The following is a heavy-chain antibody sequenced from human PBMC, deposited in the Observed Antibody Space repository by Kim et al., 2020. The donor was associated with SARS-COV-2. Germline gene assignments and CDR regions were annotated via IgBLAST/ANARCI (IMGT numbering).Heavy chain of an antibody. D-gene: IGHD6-19*01. CDR3: ARTSSGWYEQYWYFDL. Sequence: SLKSRVTISLDTAKNQFSLKLSSVTAADTAVYYCARTSSGWYEQYWYFDLWGLGTLVTVSS. V-gene: IGHV4-59*01. J-gene: IGHJ2*01.